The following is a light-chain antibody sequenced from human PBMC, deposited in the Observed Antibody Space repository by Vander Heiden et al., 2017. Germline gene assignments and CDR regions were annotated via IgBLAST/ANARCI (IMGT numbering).Light chain of an antibody. Sequence: YELTQPRAVSVSPGQTASCTCSGDTLEHKDSFCYQQKPGQSPVLVIYHDSKRPSGIPDRFSDSSSGNTATLTISGTQAMDEADCYWQASDSSTVVFGGGTKLTVL. CDR3: QASDSSTVV. CDR2: HDS. CDR1: TLEHKD. J-gene: IGLJ2*01. V-gene: IGLV3-1*01.